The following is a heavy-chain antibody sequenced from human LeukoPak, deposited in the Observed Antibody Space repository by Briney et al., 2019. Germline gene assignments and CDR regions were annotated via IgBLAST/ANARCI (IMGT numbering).Heavy chain of an antibody. D-gene: IGHD3-16*01. CDR3: ATFGSGQPPAGY. CDR2: FDPEDGET. Sequence: ASVKVSCKVSGYTLTELSMHWVRQAPGKGLEWMGGFDPEDGETIYAQKFQGRVTMTEDTSTDTAYMELSSLRSEDTAVYYCATFGSGQPPAGYWGQGTLVTVSS. CDR1: GYTLTELS. V-gene: IGHV1-24*01. J-gene: IGHJ4*02.